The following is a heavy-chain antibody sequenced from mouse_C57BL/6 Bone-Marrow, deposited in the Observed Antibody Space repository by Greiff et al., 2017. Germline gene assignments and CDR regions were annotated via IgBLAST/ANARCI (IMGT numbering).Heavy chain of an antibody. CDR2: INPSSGYT. J-gene: IGHJ3*01. V-gene: IGHV1-4*01. Sequence: VKLMESGAELVRPGASVKMSCKASGYTFTSYTMHWVKQRPGQGLEWIGYINPSSGYTKYNQKFKDKATLTADKSSSTAYMQLSSLTSEDSAVYYCARGPSFAYWGQGTLVTVSA. CDR3: ARGPSFAY. CDR1: GYTFTSYT. D-gene: IGHD3-3*01.